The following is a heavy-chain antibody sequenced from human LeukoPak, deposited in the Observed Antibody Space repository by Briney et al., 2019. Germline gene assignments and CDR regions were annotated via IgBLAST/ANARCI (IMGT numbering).Heavy chain of an antibody. Sequence: GGSLRLSCAASGFTFSSYDMHWVRQATGKGLEWVSAIGTAGDTYYPGSVKGRFTISRENAKNSLYLQMNSLRAGDTAVYYCARSGSMTKNYYGMDVWGQGTTVTVSS. CDR3: ARSGSMTKNYYGMDV. V-gene: IGHV3-13*01. CDR1: GFTFSSYD. J-gene: IGHJ6*02. CDR2: IGTAGDT. D-gene: IGHD2/OR15-2a*01.